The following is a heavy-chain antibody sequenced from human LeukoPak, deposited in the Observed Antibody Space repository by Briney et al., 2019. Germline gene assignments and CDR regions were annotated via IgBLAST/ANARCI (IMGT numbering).Heavy chain of an antibody. CDR2: IKEDGSEK. D-gene: IGHD1-26*01. CDR1: GFTFSDHW. CDR3: ARGGSYFSS. J-gene: IGHJ4*02. V-gene: IGHV3-7*04. Sequence: GGSLRFSCAASGFTFSDHWMSWDRQAPGKGPEWLDNIKEDGSEKYYVDSVKVRFTISRDNAKNSLYLQMNILRTEDTAVYYCARGGSYFSSWGQGSLVTVSS.